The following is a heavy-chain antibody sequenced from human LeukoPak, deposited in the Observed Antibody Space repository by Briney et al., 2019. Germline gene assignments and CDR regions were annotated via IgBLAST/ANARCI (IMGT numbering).Heavy chain of an antibody. Sequence: GGSLRLSCAASGFTFDDYVMNWVRRVPGKGLEWVSLAKGRFTISRDNSLYLQMNSLREEDTALYYCVKAAMTVAPYFFDYWGPEPWSPSRQ. CDR1: GFTFDDYV. J-gene: IGHJ4*01. D-gene: IGHD2-2*01. V-gene: IGHV3-43D*03. CDR3: VKAAMTVAPYFFDY.